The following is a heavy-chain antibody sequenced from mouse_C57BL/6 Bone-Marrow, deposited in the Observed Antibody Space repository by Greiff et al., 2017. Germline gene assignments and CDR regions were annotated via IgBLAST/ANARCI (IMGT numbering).Heavy chain of an antibody. Sequence: EVQLQESGPGLVKPSQSLSLTCSVTGYSITSGYYWNWIRQFPGNKLEWMGYISYDGSTNYNPSLKNRISITRDTSKNQFFLKLNSVTTEDTATYYCAREEVLRPGCAYGGQGTLVTVSA. CDR2: ISYDGST. D-gene: IGHD1-2*01. V-gene: IGHV3-6*01. CDR3: AREEVLRPGCAY. J-gene: IGHJ3*01. CDR1: GYSITSGYY.